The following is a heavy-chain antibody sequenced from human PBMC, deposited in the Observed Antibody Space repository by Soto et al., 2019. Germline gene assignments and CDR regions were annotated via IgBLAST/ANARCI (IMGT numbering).Heavy chain of an antibody. Sequence: PSETLSLTCTVSGGSVSNSNYYWGWIPQSPGKGLEWIGSVYYRGRSYSKSSVKSRVTISVDTSKNQFSLNLNSVTAPETAVYYCVSQRTSVLTQAYFDYWGPGALVTVSS. CDR1: GGSVSNSNYY. CDR2: VYYRGRS. D-gene: IGHD2-8*01. V-gene: IGHV4-39*01. J-gene: IGHJ4*02. CDR3: VSQRTSVLTQAYFDY.